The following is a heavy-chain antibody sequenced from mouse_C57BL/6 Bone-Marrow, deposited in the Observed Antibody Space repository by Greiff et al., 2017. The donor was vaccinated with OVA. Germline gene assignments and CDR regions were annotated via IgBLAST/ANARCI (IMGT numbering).Heavy chain of an antibody. D-gene: IGHD2-4*01. CDR1: GYAFTNSW. Sequence: QVHVKQSGPELVKPGASVKISCKASGYAFTNSWMNWVRQRPGKGLEWIGRIYPGDVDTNYTGNFKGKATLTADKSSSTAYMQLSSLTSGDTAGYFCAREDDYDWYFDVWGTGTTVTVSS. V-gene: IGHV1-82*01. CDR2: IYPGDVDT. CDR3: AREDDYDWYFDV. J-gene: IGHJ1*03.